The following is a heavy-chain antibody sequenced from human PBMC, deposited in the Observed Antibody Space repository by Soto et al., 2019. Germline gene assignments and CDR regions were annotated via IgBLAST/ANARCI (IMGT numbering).Heavy chain of an antibody. Sequence: PGGSLRLSCAASGFTFDDYGMSWVRQAPGKGLEWVSAISGSGGSTYYADSVKGRFTISRDNSKNTLYLQMNSLRAEDTAVYYCAKDLNRAAAEVFDYWGQGTLVTVSS. V-gene: IGHV3-23*01. D-gene: IGHD6-13*01. J-gene: IGHJ4*02. CDR1: GFTFDDYG. CDR2: ISGSGGST. CDR3: AKDLNRAAAEVFDY.